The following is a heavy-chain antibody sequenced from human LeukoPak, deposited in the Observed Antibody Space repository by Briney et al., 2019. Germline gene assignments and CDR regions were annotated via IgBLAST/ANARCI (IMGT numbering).Heavy chain of an antibody. CDR1: GFTFSTNA. D-gene: IGHD3-3*01. J-gene: IGHJ4*02. CDR2: ISSSGSTI. Sequence: GGSLRLSCAASGFTFSTNAMSWIRQAPGKGLEWVSYISSSGSTIYYADSVKGRFTISRDNAKNSLYLQMNSLRAEDTAVYYCARASSYDFWSGYHQTLDYWGQGTLVTVSS. CDR3: ARASSYDFWSGYHQTLDY. V-gene: IGHV3-11*01.